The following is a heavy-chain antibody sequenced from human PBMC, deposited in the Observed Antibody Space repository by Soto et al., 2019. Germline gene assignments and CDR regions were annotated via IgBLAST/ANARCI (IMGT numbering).Heavy chain of an antibody. CDR3: ARQGTTVTTAYFDY. D-gene: IGHD4-17*01. J-gene: IGHJ4*02. V-gene: IGHV4-39*01. CDR1: GGSIISSSHY. Sequence: QLQLQESGPGLVKPAETLSLTCSVSGGSIISSSHYWGWIRQPPGKGLEWIGNIYYSGNTYYNPSLKSRVTISVDTSKNQFSLNVRSVTAADTAVYYCARQGTTVTTAYFDYWGQGALVTVSS. CDR2: IYYSGNT.